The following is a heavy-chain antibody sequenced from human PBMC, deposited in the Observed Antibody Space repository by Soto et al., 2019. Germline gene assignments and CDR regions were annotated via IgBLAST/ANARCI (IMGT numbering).Heavy chain of an antibody. CDR1: AFTFSRYA. V-gene: IGHV3-23*01. D-gene: IGHD2-2*01. Sequence: PGGSLRLSCSASAFTFSRYAMSCVRPAPGKGLEWVSAISGSGASTYYADSVKGTFTISRDNSKNTLYLQMNSRRTRDTAVYSCARTERYSISTSCYYYYVMEVWGQGTTVNVSS. CDR3: ARTERYSISTSCYYYYVMEV. CDR2: ISGSGAST. J-gene: IGHJ6*01.